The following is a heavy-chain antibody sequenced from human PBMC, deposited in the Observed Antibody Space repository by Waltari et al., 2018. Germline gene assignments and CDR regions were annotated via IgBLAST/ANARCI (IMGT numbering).Heavy chain of an antibody. J-gene: IGHJ3*02. CDR2: IYCGDST. D-gene: IGHD3-22*01. CDR3: VRNYDGSGYYAFDI. V-gene: IGHV3-66*02. CDR1: GFTVSSNY. Sequence: EVQLVESGGGLVQPGGSLRLSCAASGFTVSSNYMSWVRQAPGKGLEWVSVIYCGDSTYDADSVKGRFTISRDNSKNTLYLQMNSLRAEDTAVYYCVRNYDGSGYYAFDIWGQGTMVTVSS.